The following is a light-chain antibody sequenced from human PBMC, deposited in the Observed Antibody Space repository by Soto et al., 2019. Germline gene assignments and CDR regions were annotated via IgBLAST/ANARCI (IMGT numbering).Light chain of an antibody. J-gene: IGKJ3*01. Sequence: IQLTQSPSSLSASVGDRVTITCRASQGISTYLAWYQQKPGKAPQLLIYAVSTLQSGVSSRFSGSGFGKDFTLTISSLQPEDVATYYCQHLNGRFTFGPGTKVDI. V-gene: IGKV1-9*01. CDR1: QGISTY. CDR3: QHLNGRFT. CDR2: AVS.